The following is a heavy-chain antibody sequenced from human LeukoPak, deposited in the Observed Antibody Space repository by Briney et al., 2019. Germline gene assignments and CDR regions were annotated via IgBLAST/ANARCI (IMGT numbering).Heavy chain of an antibody. CDR1: GFSFNTFW. V-gene: IGHV3-7*01. CDR3: AREDGGWLRADL. D-gene: IGHD5-24*01. Sequence: PGGFLRLSCEASGFSFNTFWMSWVRQAPGKGLEWVANIHRDGSVRHYVESVRGRFTISRDNAKNSLFLQMNSLRVEDTAVYYCAREDGGWLRADLWGQGTLVTVSS. CDR2: IHRDGSVR. J-gene: IGHJ5*02.